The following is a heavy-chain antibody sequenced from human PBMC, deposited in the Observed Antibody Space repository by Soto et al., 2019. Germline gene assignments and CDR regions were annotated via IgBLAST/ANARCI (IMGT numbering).Heavy chain of an antibody. V-gene: IGHV3-30*18. J-gene: IGHJ4*02. D-gene: IGHD6-19*01. CDR2: IAYDGSNK. CDR1: GFTFSSYG. CDR3: AKEYTSGRDYFGY. Sequence: PGGSLRLSCAASGFTFSSYGMHWVRQAPGKGLEWVAIIAYDGSNKYYADSVKGRFTISRDNSKNTLYLQMNSLRAEDTAVYYCAKEYTSGRDYFGYWGQGTLVTVSS.